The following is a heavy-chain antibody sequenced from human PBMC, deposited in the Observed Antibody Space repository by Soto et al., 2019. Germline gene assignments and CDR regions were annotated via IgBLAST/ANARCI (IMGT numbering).Heavy chain of an antibody. CDR3: ARVYGDYSSRFDY. V-gene: IGHV3-30*03. J-gene: IGHJ4*02. CDR1: GFTFNIYA. D-gene: IGHD4-17*01. Sequence: QVQLVESGGGVVQPGRSLRLSCAASGFTFNIYAMHWVRQAPGKGLEWVAVISYDGTKKYYSASVKGRFTISRDNSKSTLYLQMNSLTTEDTAEYYCARVYGDYSSRFDYWGQGTQVTVSS. CDR2: ISYDGTKK.